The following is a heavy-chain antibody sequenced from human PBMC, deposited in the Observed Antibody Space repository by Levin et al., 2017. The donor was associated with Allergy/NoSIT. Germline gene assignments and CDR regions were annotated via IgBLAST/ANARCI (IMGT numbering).Heavy chain of an antibody. D-gene: IGHD3-22*01. CDR2: IYTSGST. J-gene: IGHJ4*02. Sequence: SQTLSLTCTVSGGSISSYYWSWIRQPAGKGLEWIGRIYTSGSTNYNPSLKSRVTMSVDTSKNQFSLKLSSVTAADTAVYYCVGSQWLLPGAKDYWGQGTLVTVSS. V-gene: IGHV4-4*07. CDR1: GGSISSYY. CDR3: VGSQWLLPGAKDY.